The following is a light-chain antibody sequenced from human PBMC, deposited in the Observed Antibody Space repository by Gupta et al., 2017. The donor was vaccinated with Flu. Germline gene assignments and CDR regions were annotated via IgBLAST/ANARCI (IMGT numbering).Light chain of an antibody. CDR2: WAS. CDR3: QQYESTPTWT. Sequence: DIVMTQSPDSLAVSLGERATINCKSSQSVFYSSNNKNYLAWYQQKPGQPPKLLIYWASTRESGVPDRFSGSGSGTDFTLTISSRQAEDVAVYYCQQYESTPTWTFGQGTKVEIK. J-gene: IGKJ1*01. CDR1: QSVFYSSNNKNY. V-gene: IGKV4-1*01.